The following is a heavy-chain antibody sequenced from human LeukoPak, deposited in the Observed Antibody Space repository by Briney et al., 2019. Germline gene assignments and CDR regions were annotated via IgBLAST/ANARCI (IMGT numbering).Heavy chain of an antibody. D-gene: IGHD2-15*01. CDR1: GYTFTGYY. CDR2: INPNSGGT. CDR3: ARQVVVAAYYFDY. J-gene: IGHJ4*02. Sequence: AASVKVSCKASGYTFTGYYMHWVRQAPGQGLGWMGWINPNSGGTNYAQKFQGRVTMTRDTSISTAYMELSRLRSDDTAVYYCARQVVVAAYYFDYWGQGTLVTVSS. V-gene: IGHV1-2*02.